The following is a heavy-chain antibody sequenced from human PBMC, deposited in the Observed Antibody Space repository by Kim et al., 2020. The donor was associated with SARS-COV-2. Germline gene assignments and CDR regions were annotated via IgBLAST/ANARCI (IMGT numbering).Heavy chain of an antibody. CDR3: ASRINYDILTGYGLGFLHWLDP. V-gene: IGHV7-4-1*02. CDR1: GYTFTSYA. D-gene: IGHD3-9*01. Sequence: ASVKVSCKASGYTFTSYAMHWVRQAPGQGLEWMGWINTNTGNPPYAQGFTGRFVFSLDTSLSTAYLQISSLKAADTAVYYCASRINYDILTGYGLGFLHWLDPWGQGSLVTVSS. CDR2: INTNTGNP. J-gene: IGHJ5*02.